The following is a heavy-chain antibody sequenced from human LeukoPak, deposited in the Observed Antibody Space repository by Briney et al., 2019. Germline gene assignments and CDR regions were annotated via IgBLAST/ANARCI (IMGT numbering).Heavy chain of an antibody. CDR1: GGSISSSSYF. J-gene: IGHJ4*02. Sequence: SETLSLTCSVSGGSISSSSYFWGWIRQPPGKGLEWIGTIYYSGSTFYNPSLKSRVTMSVDTSKNQFSLRLSSVTAADTAVYYCARRHSGHGGSDYWGQGTLVTVSS. CDR2: IYYSGST. CDR3: ARRHSGHGGSDY. V-gene: IGHV4-39*01. D-gene: IGHD5-12*01.